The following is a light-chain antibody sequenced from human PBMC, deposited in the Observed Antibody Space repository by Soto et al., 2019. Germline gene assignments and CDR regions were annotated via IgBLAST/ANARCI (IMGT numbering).Light chain of an antibody. V-gene: IGLV2-11*01. CDR2: DVT. Sequence: QSALTQPRSVSGSPGQSFTISCTGTSSDVGAYNCVSWYQQHPGSAPKLIIYDVTKRPSGVPDRFSGSKSGNTASLTISGLQAEDEADYYCCSYAGSFTFVVFGGGTKLTVL. CDR3: CSYAGSFTFVV. J-gene: IGLJ2*01. CDR1: SSDVGAYNC.